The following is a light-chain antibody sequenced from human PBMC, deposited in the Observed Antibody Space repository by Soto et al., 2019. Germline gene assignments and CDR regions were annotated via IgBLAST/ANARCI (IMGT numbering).Light chain of an antibody. Sequence: QSALTQPPSASESPGQSVTISCTXTSSDVGGYNYVSWYQHHPGKAPKLMIYEVTKRPSGVPDRFSGSKSGNTASLTVSGLQAEDEADYYCSSYAGSNTYVFGTGTKVT. CDR3: SSYAGSNTYV. CDR1: SSDVGGYNY. V-gene: IGLV2-8*01. J-gene: IGLJ1*01. CDR2: EVT.